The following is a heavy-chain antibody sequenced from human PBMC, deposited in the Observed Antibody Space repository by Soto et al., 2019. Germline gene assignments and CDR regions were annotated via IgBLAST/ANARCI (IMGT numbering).Heavy chain of an antibody. J-gene: IGHJ6*02. D-gene: IGHD3-16*01. Sequence: QVQLVQSGAEVKKPGSSVKVSCKASGGTFSSYAINWVRQAPGPGLEWMGRILPIFATADYAQKFQGRVTITADESTSTAYMELSSLRPEDTAVYYCAQCLLGVNYYYGMDVWGQGTTVTVSS. V-gene: IGHV1-69*12. CDR3: AQCLLGVNYYYGMDV. CDR1: GGTFSSYA. CDR2: ILPIFATA.